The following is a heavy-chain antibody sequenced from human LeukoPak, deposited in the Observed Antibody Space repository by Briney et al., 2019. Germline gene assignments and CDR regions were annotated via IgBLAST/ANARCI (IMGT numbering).Heavy chain of an antibody. V-gene: IGHV1-69*13. CDR1: GGTFSSYA. J-gene: IGHJ6*04. CDR2: IIPIFGTA. CDR3: ARNAVPDRPFSGMDV. Sequence: SVKVSCKASGGTFSSYAISWVRQAPGQGLEWMGRIIPIFGTANYAQKFQGRVTITADESTSTAYMELSSLRSEDTAVYYCARNAVPDRPFSGMDVWGKGTTVTVSS. D-gene: IGHD2-2*01.